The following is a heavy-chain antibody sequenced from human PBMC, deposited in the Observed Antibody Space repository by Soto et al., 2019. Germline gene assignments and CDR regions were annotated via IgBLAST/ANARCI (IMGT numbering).Heavy chain of an antibody. J-gene: IGHJ3*02. Sequence: GSLRLSCATSGFTFSSYAMHWVRQAPGKGLEWVAVISYDGSNKYYADSVKGRFTISRDNSKNTLYLQMNSLRAEDTAVYYCARTDDSSGYYPWATFDIWGQGTMVTVSS. D-gene: IGHD3-22*01. CDR2: ISYDGSNK. V-gene: IGHV3-30-3*01. CDR1: GFTFSSYA. CDR3: ARTDDSSGYYPWATFDI.